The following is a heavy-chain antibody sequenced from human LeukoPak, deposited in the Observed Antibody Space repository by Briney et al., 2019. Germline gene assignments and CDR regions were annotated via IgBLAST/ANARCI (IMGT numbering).Heavy chain of an antibody. CDR1: GFDFSDHG. V-gene: IGHV3-30*18. CDR2: ISRHGSTK. CDR3: TKEYSSGWSYWYFDL. D-gene: IGHD6-19*01. Sequence: GGSLRLSCAASGFDFSDHGMHWVRQAPGKGLEWVAVISRHGSTKIYAASVKGRFTISRDNSKNTMYLQMDSLRPEDTAVYFCTKEYSSGWSYWYFDLWGRGTLVTVSS. J-gene: IGHJ2*01.